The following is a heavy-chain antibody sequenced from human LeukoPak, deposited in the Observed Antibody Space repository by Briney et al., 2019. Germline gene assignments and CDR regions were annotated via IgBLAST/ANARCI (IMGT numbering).Heavy chain of an antibody. CDR2: IYSGGST. Sequence: GGSLRLSCAASEFSVGSNYMTWVRQAPGKGLEWVSLIYSGGSTYYADSVKGRFTISRDNSKNTLYLQMNSPRAEDTAVYYCARVFLWGSYRQFDYWGQGTLVTVSS. D-gene: IGHD3-16*02. CDR1: EFSVGSNY. V-gene: IGHV3-66*01. J-gene: IGHJ4*02. CDR3: ARVFLWGSYRQFDY.